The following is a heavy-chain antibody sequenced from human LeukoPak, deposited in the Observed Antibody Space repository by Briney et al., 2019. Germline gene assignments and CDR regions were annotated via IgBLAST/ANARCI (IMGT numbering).Heavy chain of an antibody. D-gene: IGHD3-3*01. CDR2: IYYSGST. CDR1: GGSISSSSYY. V-gene: IGHV4-39*01. Sequence: PSETLSLTCTVSGGSISSSSYYWGWIRQPPGKGLEWIGSIYYSGSTYYNPSLKSRVTISVDTSKNQFSLKLSSVTTAGTAVYYCARMRGYDFWSGYYTGNAFDIWGQGTMVTVSS. CDR3: ARMRGYDFWSGYYTGNAFDI. J-gene: IGHJ3*02.